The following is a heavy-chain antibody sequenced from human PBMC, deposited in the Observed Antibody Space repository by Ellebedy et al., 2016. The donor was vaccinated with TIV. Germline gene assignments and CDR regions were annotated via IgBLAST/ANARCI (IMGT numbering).Heavy chain of an antibody. CDR3: ATEGLQLWPRVDAFDI. CDR1: GYTFTGYY. D-gene: IGHD5-18*01. Sequence: ASVKVSCXASGYTFTGYYMHWVRQAPGQGFEWMGWINPNSGGTNYAQKFQGWVTMTRDTSISTAYMELSRLRSDDTAVYYCATEGLQLWPRVDAFDIWGQGTMVTVSS. J-gene: IGHJ3*02. V-gene: IGHV1-2*04. CDR2: INPNSGGT.